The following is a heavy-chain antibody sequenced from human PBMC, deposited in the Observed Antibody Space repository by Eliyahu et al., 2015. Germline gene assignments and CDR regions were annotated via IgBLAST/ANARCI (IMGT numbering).Heavy chain of an antibody. Sequence: EVQLLESGGGLVQPGGSLRLSCAAXGFTFSRYAMSWVRQAPGKGLEWVSVISGSGGSIYYADSVKGRFTISRDNSKNTLYLQMNSLRAEDTAVYYCAKDHPSTVVVTAITYYYDYWGQGTLVTVSS. CDR2: ISGSGGSI. CDR3: AKDHPSTVVVTAITYYYDY. J-gene: IGHJ4*02. V-gene: IGHV3-23*01. D-gene: IGHD2-21*02. CDR1: GFTFSRYA.